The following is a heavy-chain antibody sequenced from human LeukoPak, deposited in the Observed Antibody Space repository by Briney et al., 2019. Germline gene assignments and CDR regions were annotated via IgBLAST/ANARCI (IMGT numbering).Heavy chain of an antibody. CDR2: ISAYNGNT. J-gene: IGHJ4*02. Sequence: GASVKVSCKASGYTFTSYGISWVRQAPGQGLEWMGWISAYNGNTNYAQKLQGRVTMTTDASTSTAYMELRSLRSDDTAVYYCARGRWDYGDGHFDYWGQGTPVTVSS. V-gene: IGHV1-18*01. D-gene: IGHD4-17*01. CDR3: ARGRWDYGDGHFDY. CDR1: GYTFTSYG.